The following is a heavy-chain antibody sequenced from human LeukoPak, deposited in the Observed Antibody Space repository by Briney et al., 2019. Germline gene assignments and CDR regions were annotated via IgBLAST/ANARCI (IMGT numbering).Heavy chain of an antibody. D-gene: IGHD6-19*01. CDR3: ARQSVAGPRGANWFDP. J-gene: IGHJ5*02. V-gene: IGHV4-59*08. Sequence: SETLSLTCTVSGGSISSYCWSWIRQPPGKGLEWIGYIYYSGSTNYNPSLKSRVTISVDTSKNQFSLKLSSETAADTAVYYCARQSVAGPRGANWFDPWGQGTLVTVSS. CDR1: GGSISSYC. CDR2: IYYSGST.